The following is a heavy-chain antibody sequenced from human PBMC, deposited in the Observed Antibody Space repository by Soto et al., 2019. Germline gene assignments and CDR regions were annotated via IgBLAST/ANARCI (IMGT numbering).Heavy chain of an antibody. D-gene: IGHD6-19*01. CDR3: ARPRAHGSGRPYYFDY. V-gene: IGHV5-51*01. CDR1: GYSFTSYW. J-gene: IGHJ4*02. CDR2: IYPGDSDT. Sequence: GESLKISCKGSGYSFTSYWIGWVRQMPGKGLEWMGIIYPGDSDTRYSPSFQGQVTISADKSISTAYLQWSSLKASDTAMYYCARPRAHGSGRPYYFDYWGQGTLVTVSS.